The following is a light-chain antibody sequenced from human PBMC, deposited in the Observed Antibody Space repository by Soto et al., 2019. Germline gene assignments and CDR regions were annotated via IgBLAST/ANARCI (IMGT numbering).Light chain of an antibody. Sequence: EVVLTQSPATLSMSPGESATLSCRASQNIDTHLNWYQQKPGQAPRLLIYGASTRATGIPARFSGSGSGTEFTLTINSLQSEDCAVYYCQQSQTWYTFGQGTELEIK. CDR2: GAS. CDR3: QQSQTWYT. CDR1: QNIDTH. V-gene: IGKV3-15*01. J-gene: IGKJ2*01.